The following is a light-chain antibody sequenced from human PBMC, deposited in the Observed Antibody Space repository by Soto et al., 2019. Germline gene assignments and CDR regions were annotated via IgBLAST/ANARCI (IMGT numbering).Light chain of an antibody. V-gene: IGKV1-39*01. Sequence: DIQMTQSPSSLSASVGDRVTITCRASQTISSYLNWYQQKPGKAPKLLIYAASSLQSGVPSRFSGSGSGTDFTPTISSLQPDDFATYYCQQSHSIPYTFGQGTKLEIK. CDR3: QQSHSIPYT. CDR1: QTISSY. CDR2: AAS. J-gene: IGKJ2*01.